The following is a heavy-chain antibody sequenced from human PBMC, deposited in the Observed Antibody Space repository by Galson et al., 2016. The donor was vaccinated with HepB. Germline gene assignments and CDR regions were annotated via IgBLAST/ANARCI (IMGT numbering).Heavy chain of an antibody. CDR1: GFSFSSYA. D-gene: IGHD5-18*01. Sequence: SLRLSCAASGFSFSSYAMSWVRQAPGKGLEWVSGITSGGTTYYEDSVKGRFTISRANSKNILYLQMKSLRDEDTAVYYCAKRPYSYGWHYGMDVWGQGTRSPSP. CDR3: AKRPYSYGWHYGMDV. CDR2: ITSGGTT. V-gene: IGHV3-23*01. J-gene: IGHJ6*02.